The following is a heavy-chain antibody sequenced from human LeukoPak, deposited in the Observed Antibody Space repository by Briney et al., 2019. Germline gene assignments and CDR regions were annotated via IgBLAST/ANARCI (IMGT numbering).Heavy chain of an antibody. CDR1: GGTFSSYA. V-gene: IGHV1-69*13. J-gene: IGHJ3*02. CDR3: ARATELVLGAFDI. Sequence: SVKVSCKASGGTFSSYAISWVRQAPGQGLEWMGGIIPIFGTANYAQKFQGRVTITADESTSTAYMELSSLRSEDTAVYYCARATELVLGAFDIWGQGTMVTVSS. CDR2: IIPIFGTA. D-gene: IGHD6-13*01.